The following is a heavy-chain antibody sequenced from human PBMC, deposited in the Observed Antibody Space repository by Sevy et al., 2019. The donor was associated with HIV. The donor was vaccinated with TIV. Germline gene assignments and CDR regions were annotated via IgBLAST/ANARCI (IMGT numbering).Heavy chain of an antibody. Sequence: SETLSLTCAVSGGSISSGGYSWSWIRQPPGKGLEWIGYIYHSGSTYYNPSLKSRVTISVDRSKNQFSLKLSSVTAADTAVYYCARGLGYYDSSGYYYVAWFDPWGQGTLVTVSS. D-gene: IGHD3-22*01. V-gene: IGHV4-30-2*01. CDR3: ARGLGYYDSSGYYYVAWFDP. J-gene: IGHJ5*02. CDR1: GGSISSGGYS. CDR2: IYHSGST.